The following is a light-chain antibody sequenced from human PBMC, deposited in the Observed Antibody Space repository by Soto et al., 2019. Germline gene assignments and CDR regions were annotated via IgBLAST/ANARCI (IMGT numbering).Light chain of an antibody. CDR2: EVT. J-gene: IGLJ1*01. CDR1: SNDVGGYNH. CDR3: NSYTTSSTYV. Sequence: QSVLTQPASVSGSPGQSITISCTGTSNDVGGYNHVSWYQHHPGEAPKLMIFEVTKRPSGVSNRFSGSKSGNTASLTISGLQAEDEADYFCNSYTTSSTYVFGSGTKVTV. V-gene: IGLV2-14*01.